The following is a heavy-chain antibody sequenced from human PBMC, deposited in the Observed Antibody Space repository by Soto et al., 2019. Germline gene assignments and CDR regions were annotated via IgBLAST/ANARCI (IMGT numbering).Heavy chain of an antibody. D-gene: IGHD3-3*01. CDR1: GYTFTSYG. Sequence: ASVKVSCKASGYTFTSYGISWVRQAPGQGLEWMGWISAYNGNTNYAQKLQGRVTMTTDTSTSTAYMELRSLRSDDPAVYYCARDRQPHQNYDFWSGYYYYYYYGMDVWGQGTTVTVSS. CDR3: ARDRQPHQNYDFWSGYYYYYYYGMDV. CDR2: ISAYNGNT. V-gene: IGHV1-18*01. J-gene: IGHJ6*02.